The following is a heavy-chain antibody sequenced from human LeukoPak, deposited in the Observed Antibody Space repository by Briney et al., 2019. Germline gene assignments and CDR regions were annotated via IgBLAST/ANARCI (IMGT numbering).Heavy chain of an antibody. CDR3: ARAGVKGIVGGYYHARDY. Sequence: GGSLRLSCAASGFTFSNYNMNWVRQAPGKGLEWVSSINSGGTYTYYRDSVKGRFTISRDNAKNSLDLQMNGLRVEDTAVYYCARAGVKGIVGGYYHARDYWGQGTLVTVSS. V-gene: IGHV3-21*01. CDR1: GFTFSNYN. CDR2: INSGGTYT. J-gene: IGHJ4*02. D-gene: IGHD3-22*01.